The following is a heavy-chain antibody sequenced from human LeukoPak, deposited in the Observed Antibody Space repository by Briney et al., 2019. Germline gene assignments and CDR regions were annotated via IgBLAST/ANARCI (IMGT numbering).Heavy chain of an antibody. CDR3: ARRFSGGYSSGWSVSYFDY. V-gene: IGHV4-39*01. J-gene: IGHJ4*02. D-gene: IGHD6-19*01. CDR1: GGSISSSSYY. Sequence: SETLSLTCTVSGGSISSSSYYWGWIRQPPGKGLEWIGSIYYSGSTYYNPSLKSRVTISVVTSKNQFSLKLSSVTAADTAVYYCARRFSGGYSSGWSVSYFDYWGQGTLVTVSS. CDR2: IYYSGST.